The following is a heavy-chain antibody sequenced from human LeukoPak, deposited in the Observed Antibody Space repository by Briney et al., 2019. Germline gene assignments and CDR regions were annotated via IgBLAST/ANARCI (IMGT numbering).Heavy chain of an antibody. V-gene: IGHV3-13*01. D-gene: IGHD7-27*01. CDR1: GFTFSNYA. CDR2: IGTAGDT. J-gene: IGHJ4*02. CDR3: ARDLTLGKPDYFDH. Sequence: GGSLRLSCAASGFTFSNYAMHWVRQATGKGLEWVSAIGTAGDTFYPGSVKGRFTISRENAKNSLYLQMNSLRAEDTAVYYCARDLTLGKPDYFDHWGQGTLVTVSS.